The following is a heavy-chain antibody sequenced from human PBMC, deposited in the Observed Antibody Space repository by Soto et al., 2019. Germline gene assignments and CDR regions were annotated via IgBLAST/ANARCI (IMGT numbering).Heavy chain of an antibody. CDR3: ARGLWVVAASPYYFDY. V-gene: IGHV4-59*01. D-gene: IGHD2-15*01. Sequence: QVQLQESGPGLVKPSETLSLTCTVSGGSISSYYWSWIRQPPGKGLEWIGYIYYSGSTNYNPSLKSRVTISVDTSKNQFSLKLSSVTAADTAVYYCARGLWVVAASPYYFDYWGQGTLVTVSS. J-gene: IGHJ4*02. CDR2: IYYSGST. CDR1: GGSISSYY.